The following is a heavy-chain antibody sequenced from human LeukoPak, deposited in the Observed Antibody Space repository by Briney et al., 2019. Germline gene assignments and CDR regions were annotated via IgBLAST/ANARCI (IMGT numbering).Heavy chain of an antibody. Sequence: GGSLRLSCAASGFTFSSYAMHWVRQAPGKGLEWVAVISYDGSNKYYADSVKGRFTISRDNSKNTLSLQMSNLRAEDTAVYSCAKGGYCSGVTCKGRNWFDPWGQGSLVTVSS. D-gene: IGHD2-15*01. CDR3: AKGGYCSGVTCKGRNWFDP. CDR1: GFTFSSYA. CDR2: ISYDGSNK. J-gene: IGHJ5*02. V-gene: IGHV3-30*14.